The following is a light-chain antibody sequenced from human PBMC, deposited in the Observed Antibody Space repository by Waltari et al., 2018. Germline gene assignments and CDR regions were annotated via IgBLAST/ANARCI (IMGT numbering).Light chain of an antibody. CDR1: QSILYSSNNKNY. CDR2: WAS. Sequence: DIVMTQSPDSLAVSLGERATIDCKSSQSILYSSNNKNYLAWYQRKPGQPPKLLIYWASTRESGVPDRFSGSGSRTDFTLTISSLQAEDVAVYYCQQYYSTPPSFGGGTKVEIK. CDR3: QQYYSTPPS. V-gene: IGKV4-1*01. J-gene: IGKJ4*01.